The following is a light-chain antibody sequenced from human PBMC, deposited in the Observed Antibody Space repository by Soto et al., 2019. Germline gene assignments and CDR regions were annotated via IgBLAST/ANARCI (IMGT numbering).Light chain of an antibody. Sequence: DIQMTQSPSSLSAAVGDRVTITCRASQSISSWLAWYQQKPGKAPKLLIYDASSLESGVPSRFSGSGSGTDFTLTISSLEPEDFAVYHCQQSSSWPSITFGQGTRLAIK. CDR3: QQSSSWPSIT. J-gene: IGKJ5*01. CDR1: QSISSW. V-gene: IGKV1-5*01. CDR2: DAS.